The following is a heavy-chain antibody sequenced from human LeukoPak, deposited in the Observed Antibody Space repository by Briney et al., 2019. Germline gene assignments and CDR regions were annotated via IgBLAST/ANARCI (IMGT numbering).Heavy chain of an antibody. J-gene: IGHJ3*02. D-gene: IGHD2-15*01. CDR2: ISGGGGSTYYA. V-gene: IGHV3-23*01. Sequence: GGALRLSCAASGFTFSSYAMSWVRESPGKGLEWVSAISGGGGSTYYAYYADSVRGRFTISRDNFKNTLHLQMNSLRAEDTAVYYCARACSGGTCYLAAFDIWGQGTMVTVSS. CDR1: GFTFSSYA. CDR3: ARACSGGTCYLAAFDI.